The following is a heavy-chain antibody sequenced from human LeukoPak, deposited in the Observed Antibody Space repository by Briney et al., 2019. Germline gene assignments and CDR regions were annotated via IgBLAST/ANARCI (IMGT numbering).Heavy chain of an antibody. CDR3: ARRRGHDYGDQNIWFDP. CDR1: GYTFTSYY. Sequence: ASVKVCCNSSGYTFTSYYMHWVRQAPAQGLEWMGIINPSGGSTSYSQKFQGRVTMTRDTYTGKVYLELRSLRSEATATYDYARRRGHDYGDQNIWFDPGGQGTLVTVYS. V-gene: IGHV1-46*01. CDR2: INPSGGST. D-gene: IGHD4-17*01. J-gene: IGHJ5*02.